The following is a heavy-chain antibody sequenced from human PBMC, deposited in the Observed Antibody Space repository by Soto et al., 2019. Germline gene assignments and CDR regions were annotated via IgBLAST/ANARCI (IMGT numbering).Heavy chain of an antibody. V-gene: IGHV3-33*01. CDR3: AREAPRWLQLGYFDY. Sequence: GGSLRLSCAASGFTFSSYGMHWVRQAPGKGLEWVAVIWYDGSNKYYADSVKGRFTISRDNSKNTLYLQMNSLRAEDTAVYYCAREAPRWLQLGYFDYWGQGTLVTVSS. CDR2: IWYDGSNK. J-gene: IGHJ4*02. CDR1: GFTFSSYG. D-gene: IGHD5-12*01.